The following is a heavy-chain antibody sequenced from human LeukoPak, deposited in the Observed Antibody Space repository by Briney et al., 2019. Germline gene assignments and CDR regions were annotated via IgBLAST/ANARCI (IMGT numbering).Heavy chain of an antibody. D-gene: IGHD5-24*01. V-gene: IGHV4-59*01. CDR3: ARGRDGYNLGFDY. CDR2: IYYSGST. Sequence: SETLSLTCIVSGGSISGYFWSWIRLPPEKGLEWIAYIYYSGSTDYSPSLKSRVTISVDTSKNQFSLKLSSVTAADTAVYYCARGRDGYNLGFDYWGQGTLVTVSS. CDR1: GGSISGYF. J-gene: IGHJ4*02.